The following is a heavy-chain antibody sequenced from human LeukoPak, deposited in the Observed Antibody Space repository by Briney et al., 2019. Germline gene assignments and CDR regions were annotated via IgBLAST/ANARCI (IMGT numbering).Heavy chain of an antibody. CDR3: ATGSYQNGNYYYMDV. D-gene: IGHD1-14*01. V-gene: IGHV1-69*13. CDR1: GGTFSSYA. Sequence: GASVKVSCKASGGTFSSYAISWVRQAPGQGLEWMGGIIPIFGTSNLPQIFQGRVPITADESTSTAYMELSSLRSEDTAVYYCATGSYQNGNYYYMDVWGKGTTVTVSS. CDR2: IIPIFGTS. J-gene: IGHJ6*03.